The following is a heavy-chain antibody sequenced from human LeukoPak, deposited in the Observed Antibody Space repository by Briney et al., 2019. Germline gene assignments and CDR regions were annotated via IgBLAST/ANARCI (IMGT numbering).Heavy chain of an antibody. CDR2: SSSSDDGK. CDR3: AKAPVTSCRGAFCYPFDS. V-gene: IGHV3-23*01. D-gene: IGHD2-15*01. Sequence: PGGSLRLSCTASGLSLNNYAMSWVRQVPGKGLEWVSASSSSDDGKWYAESVRGRFTISRDNSRNTMYLQMNSLRVEDAAVYYCAKAPVTSCRGAFCYPFDSWGQGTLVTVSS. CDR1: GLSLNNYA. J-gene: IGHJ4*02.